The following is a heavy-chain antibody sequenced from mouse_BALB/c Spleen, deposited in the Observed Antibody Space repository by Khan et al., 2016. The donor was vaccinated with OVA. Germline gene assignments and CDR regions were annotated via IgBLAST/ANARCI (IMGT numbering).Heavy chain of an antibody. CDR1: GYSITSDYA. Sequence: EVQLVESGPGLVKPSQSLSLTCTVTGYSITSDYAWNWIRQFPGNKLEWMGYISYSGRTSYNPSLKSRISITRDTSKNQFFLQLNSVTTEDTATYSCARSVTITTVVATDFDDWGQGTTLTVSS. D-gene: IGHD1-1*01. V-gene: IGHV3-2*02. CDR2: ISYSGRT. CDR3: ARSVTITTVVATDFDD. J-gene: IGHJ2*01.